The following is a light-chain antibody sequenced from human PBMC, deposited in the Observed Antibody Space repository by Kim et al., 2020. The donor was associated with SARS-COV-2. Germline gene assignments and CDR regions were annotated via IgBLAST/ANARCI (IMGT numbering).Light chain of an antibody. CDR2: GAS. J-gene: IGKJ2*01. CDR3: QHYGNSQYT. CDR1: QSVGSSY. Sequence: EIVLTQSPGTLSLSPGERATLSCGASQSVGSSYLAWYQQRPGQAPRLLIYGASSRATGIPDRFSGSGSGTDFTLTIRGLEPEDFAVYYCQHYGNSQYTFGQGTKLEIK. V-gene: IGKV3-20*01.